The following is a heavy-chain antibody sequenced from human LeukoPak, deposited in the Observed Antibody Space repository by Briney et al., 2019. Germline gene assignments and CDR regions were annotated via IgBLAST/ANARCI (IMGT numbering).Heavy chain of an antibody. D-gene: IGHD6-13*01. J-gene: IGHJ5*02. V-gene: IGHV1-2*02. CDR3: ARVEVIAAAVNWFDP. Sequence: ASVKVSCKASGYTFTGYYMHWVRQAPGQGLEWMGWINPNSGGTNYAQKLQGRVTMTRDTSISTAYMELSRLRSDDTAVYYCARVEVIAAAVNWFDPWGQGTLVTVSS. CDR1: GYTFTGYY. CDR2: INPNSGGT.